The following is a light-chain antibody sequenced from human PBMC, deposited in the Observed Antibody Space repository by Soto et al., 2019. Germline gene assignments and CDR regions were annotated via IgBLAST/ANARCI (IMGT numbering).Light chain of an antibody. Sequence: QPVLTQPPSVSGAPGQRVTISCTGSSSNIGAGYDVNWYQQIPGTAPKLLIYDNSYRPSGVPDRFSGSKSGTSASLAITGLQAEDEADYYCQSYDSSLSGVLFGGGTKLTVL. CDR2: DNS. V-gene: IGLV1-40*01. CDR3: QSYDSSLSGVL. J-gene: IGLJ2*01. CDR1: SSNIGAGYD.